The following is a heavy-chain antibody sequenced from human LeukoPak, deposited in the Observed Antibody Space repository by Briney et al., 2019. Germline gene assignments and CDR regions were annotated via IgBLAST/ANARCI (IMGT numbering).Heavy chain of an antibody. V-gene: IGHV3-53*01. CDR2: IYSAVRT. J-gene: IGHJ5*02. D-gene: IGHD3-3*01. Sequence: GSPRHSCAASGITDSSNYMSWGRQAPGKGLEWVSVIYSAVRTYYADSVKGRFTLSRDKSKNTLYLQMNSLRDEDRAVYYCARENRVVTIFGVVTRWWFDPWGQGNGVTVSS. CDR1: GITDSSNY. CDR3: ARENRVVTIFGVVTRWWFDP.